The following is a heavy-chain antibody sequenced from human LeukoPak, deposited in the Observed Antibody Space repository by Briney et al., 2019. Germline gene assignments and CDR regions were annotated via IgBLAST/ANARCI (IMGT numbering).Heavy chain of an antibody. Sequence: NPSETLSLTCTVSGGSISSSSYYWGWIRQPPGKGLEWIGSIYYSGSTYYNPSLKSRVTISVDTSKNQFSLKLSSVTAADTAAYYCASSQRYGYYYYGMDVWGQGTTVTVSS. J-gene: IGHJ6*02. V-gene: IGHV4-39*01. D-gene: IGHD1-1*01. CDR2: IYYSGST. CDR1: GGSISSSSYY. CDR3: ASSQRYGYYYYGMDV.